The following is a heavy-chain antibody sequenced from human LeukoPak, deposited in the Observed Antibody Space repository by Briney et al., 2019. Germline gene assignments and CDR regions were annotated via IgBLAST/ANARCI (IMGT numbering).Heavy chain of an antibody. J-gene: IGHJ6*02. Sequence: ASVKVSCKASGYTFTSYDINWVRQATGQGLEWMGWMNPNSGNTGYAQKFQGGVTMTRNTSISTAYMELSSLRSEDTAVYYCARWPRLRFLALMGDYYYYGMDVWGQGTTVTVSS. CDR3: ARWPRLRFLALMGDYYYYGMDV. CDR2: MNPNSGNT. CDR1: GYTFTSYD. D-gene: IGHD3-3*01. V-gene: IGHV1-8*01.